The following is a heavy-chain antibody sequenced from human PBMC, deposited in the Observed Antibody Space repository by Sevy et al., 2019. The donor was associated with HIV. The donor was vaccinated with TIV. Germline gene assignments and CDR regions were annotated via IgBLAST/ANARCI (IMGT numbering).Heavy chain of an antibody. V-gene: IGHV3-30*02. J-gene: IGHJ4*02. CDR3: AKVAKLGDLDY. Sequence: GGSLRLSCAASGFTFSSYGMHWVRQAPGKGPEWVAFIRDDGSNKYYADSVKGRFTISRDNSKSTLNLLMNSLRAEDTAVYYCAKVAKLGDLDYLGQGTLVTVSS. CDR2: IRDDGSNK. D-gene: IGHD7-27*01. CDR1: GFTFSSYG.